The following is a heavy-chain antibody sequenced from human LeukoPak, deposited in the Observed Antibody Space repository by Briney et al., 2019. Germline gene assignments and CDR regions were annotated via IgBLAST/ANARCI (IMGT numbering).Heavy chain of an antibody. CDR1: GFTFSNYW. CDR3: ARDQGSMIVVRTNNWYFDL. V-gene: IGHV3-7*01. J-gene: IGHJ2*01. D-gene: IGHD3-22*01. Sequence: GGSLRLSCAASGFTFSNYWMSWVRQAPGKGLEWLANINQDGSEIYYVDSVKGRFTISRDNGKNSLYLQIKSLRADDTAVYYCARDQGSMIVVRTNNWYFDLWGRGTLVTVSS. CDR2: INQDGSEI.